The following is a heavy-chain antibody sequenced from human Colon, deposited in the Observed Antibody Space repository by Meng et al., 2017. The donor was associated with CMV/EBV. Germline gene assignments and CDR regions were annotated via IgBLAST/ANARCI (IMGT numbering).Heavy chain of an antibody. D-gene: IGHD6-6*01. CDR2: ISSSSSYI. Sequence: GGSLRLSCAASGFTFSSYSMNWVRQAPGKGLEWVSSISSSSSYIYYADSVKGRFTISRDNAKNSLYLQMNSLRAEDTAVYYCARRIAALRDNGFDPWGQGTLVTVS. V-gene: IGHV3-21*01. CDR3: ARRIAALRDNGFDP. CDR1: GFTFSSYS. J-gene: IGHJ5*02.